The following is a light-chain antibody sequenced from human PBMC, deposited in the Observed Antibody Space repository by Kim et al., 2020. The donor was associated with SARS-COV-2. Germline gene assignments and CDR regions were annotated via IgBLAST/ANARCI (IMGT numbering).Light chain of an antibody. V-gene: IGKV4-1*01. CDR3: QQYSTTPHT. CDR1: QSLLYSSNDKNY. J-gene: IGKJ2*01. Sequence: DIVMTQSPDSLAVSLGERATINCKSSQSLLYSSNDKNYIVWYQQKAGQPPKVLIYWASTRESGVPDRFSGSGSGTDFTLTISSLQAEDVAVYYCQQYSTTPHTFGQGTKVDI. CDR2: WAS.